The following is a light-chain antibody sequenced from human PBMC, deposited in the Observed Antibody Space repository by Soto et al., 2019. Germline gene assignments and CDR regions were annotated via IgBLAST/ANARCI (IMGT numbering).Light chain of an antibody. J-gene: IGKJ2*01. CDR1: QSVSSY. V-gene: IGKV3-11*01. Sequence: EIVLTQSPATLSLSPGERATLSCRASQSVSSYLAWYQHKPGQAPRLLIDDASNRATGIPARFSGSGSGTDFTLTISSLEPEDFAAYYCQQRSNWPYTFGQGTKLEIK. CDR2: DAS. CDR3: QQRSNWPYT.